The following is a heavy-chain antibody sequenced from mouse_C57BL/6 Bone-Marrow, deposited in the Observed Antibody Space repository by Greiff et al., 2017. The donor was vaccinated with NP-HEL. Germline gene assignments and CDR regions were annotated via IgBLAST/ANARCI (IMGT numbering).Heavy chain of an antibody. CDR1: GYAFSSYW. CDR3: ARGAY. Sequence: QVHVKQSGAELVKPGASVKISCKASGYAFSSYWMNWVQQRPGKGLEWIGQIYPGDGDTNYNGKFKGKATLTADKSSNTAYMQVSSLTSEDSAVYFCARGAYWGQGTLVTVSA. J-gene: IGHJ3*01. V-gene: IGHV1-80*01. CDR2: IYPGDGDT.